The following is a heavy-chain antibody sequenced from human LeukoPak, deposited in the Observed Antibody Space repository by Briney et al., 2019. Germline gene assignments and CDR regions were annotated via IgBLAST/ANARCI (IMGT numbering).Heavy chain of an antibody. CDR3: ARDRVVVGDYYMDV. V-gene: IGHV4-30-4*01. Sequence: PSETLSLTCTVSGGSISSDDYYWSWIRQPPGKSLEWIGYIYYSGSTYYNPSLQSRVTVSVDTSKNQFSLKLSSVTAADTAVYYCARDRVVVGDYYMDVWGKGTTVTVS. D-gene: IGHD2-2*01. J-gene: IGHJ6*03. CDR1: GGSISSDDYY. CDR2: IYYSGST.